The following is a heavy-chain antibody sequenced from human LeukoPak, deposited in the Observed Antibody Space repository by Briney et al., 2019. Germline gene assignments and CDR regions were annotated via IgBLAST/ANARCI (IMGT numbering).Heavy chain of an antibody. CDR3: ARSFGGEQQLGYYYYYGTDV. Sequence: GRSLRLSCAASGFTFSSYAMHWVRQAPGKGREWVAVISYDGSNKYYADSVKGRFTISRDNSKNTLYLQMNSLRAEDTAVYYCARSFGGEQQLGYYYYYGTDVWGQGTTVTVSS. J-gene: IGHJ6*02. CDR1: GFTFSSYA. V-gene: IGHV3-30-3*01. CDR2: ISYDGSNK. D-gene: IGHD6-13*01.